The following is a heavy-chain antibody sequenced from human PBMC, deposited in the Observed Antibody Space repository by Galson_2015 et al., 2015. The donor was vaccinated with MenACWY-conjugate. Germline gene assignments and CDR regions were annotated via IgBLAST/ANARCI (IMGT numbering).Heavy chain of an antibody. CDR1: GSSFPNYW. CDR3: ARLPPGGRGIDV. V-gene: IGHV5-51*01. J-gene: IGHJ6*02. CDR2: INHADSNI. D-gene: IGHD1-26*01. Sequence: QSGEEVIKPGESLSISCTGSGSSFPNYWIAWVRQMHGKGLEWVGIINHADSNIRYSPSFQGQVTISADESISTAHPQWSSLKASDTAMYYCARLPPGGRGIDVWGRGTTVTVSS.